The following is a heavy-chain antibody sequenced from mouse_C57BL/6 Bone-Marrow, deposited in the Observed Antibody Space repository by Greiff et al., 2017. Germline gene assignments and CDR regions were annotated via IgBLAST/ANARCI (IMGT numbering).Heavy chain of an antibody. V-gene: IGHV1-64*01. D-gene: IGHD1-1*01. CDR1: GYTFTSYW. J-gene: IGHJ2*01. CDR3: ARFTTVVARDY. CDR2: IHPNSGST. Sequence: VQLQQPGAELVKPGASVKLSCKASGYTFTSYWMHWVKQRPGQGLEWIGMIHPNSGSTNYNEKFKSKATLTVDKSSSTAYMQLSSLTSEDSAVXYCARFTTVVARDYWGQGTTLTVSS.